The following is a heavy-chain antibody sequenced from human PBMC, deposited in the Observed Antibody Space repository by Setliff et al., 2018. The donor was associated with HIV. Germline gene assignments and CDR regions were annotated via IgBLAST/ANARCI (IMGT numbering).Heavy chain of an antibody. J-gene: IGHJ4*02. V-gene: IGHV3-73*01. CDR3: TRHEYWVAGSSLGFDY. D-gene: IGHD6-19*01. CDR1: GFTFSDSA. CDR2: IRSKANSYAT. Sequence: QPGGSLRLSCAASGFTFSDSAMHWVRQASGKGLEWVGRIRSKANSYATTYAASVKGRFTISRDDSKNTAYLQMNSLKVEDTAVYYCTRHEYWVAGSSLGFDYWGQGTLVTVSS.